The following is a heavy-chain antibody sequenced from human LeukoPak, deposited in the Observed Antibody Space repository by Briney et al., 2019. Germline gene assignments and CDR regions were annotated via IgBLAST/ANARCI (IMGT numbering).Heavy chain of an antibody. CDR1: GYTFTSSA. D-gene: IGHD6-19*01. CDR3: ARECDPIAVAGSPLDY. CDR2: INAGNGNT. V-gene: IGHV1-3*01. J-gene: IGHJ4*02. Sequence: ASVKVSCKASGYTFTSSAMHWVRQAPGQRLEWMGWINAGNGNTKYSQKFQGRVTITRDTSASTAYMELSSLRSEDTAVYYCARECDPIAVAGSPLDYWGQGTLVTVSS.